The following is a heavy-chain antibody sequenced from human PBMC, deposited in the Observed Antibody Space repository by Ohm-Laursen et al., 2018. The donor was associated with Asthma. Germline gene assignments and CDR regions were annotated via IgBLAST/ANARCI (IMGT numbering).Heavy chain of an antibody. D-gene: IGHD3-3*01. Sequence: SLRLSCAASGFTFSSYAMHWVRQAPGKGLEWAAVISYDGSNKYYADSVKGRFTIYRDNSKNTLYLQMNSLRAEDTAVYYCARLFGVVIPLDYWGQGTLVTVSS. CDR3: ARLFGVVIPLDY. CDR1: GFTFSSYA. CDR2: ISYDGSNK. J-gene: IGHJ4*02. V-gene: IGHV3-30-3*01.